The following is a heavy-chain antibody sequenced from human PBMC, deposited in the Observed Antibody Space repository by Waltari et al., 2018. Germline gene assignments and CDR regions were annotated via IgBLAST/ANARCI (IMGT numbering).Heavy chain of an antibody. CDR2: IHRSGET. Sequence: QVQLQESGPGLVKPSGTLSLTCAVSGDSMTSNSWWSWVRQPPGRGLAWIGQIHRSGETTYNPALESRVTVSMDTSNNQFSLKVTSATAADTAVYYCARDRGRGLYLDSWGQGTLVTVSP. V-gene: IGHV4-4*02. CDR3: ARDRGRGLYLDS. D-gene: IGHD1-26*01. CDR1: GDSMTSNSW. J-gene: IGHJ4*02.